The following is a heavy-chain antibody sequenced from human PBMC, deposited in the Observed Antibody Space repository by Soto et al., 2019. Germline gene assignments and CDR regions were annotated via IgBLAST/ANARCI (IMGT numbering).Heavy chain of an antibody. CDR1: GFSFSSYG. CDR2: ISGGGGTT. CDR3: AKASPVSPCHFDY. J-gene: IGHJ4*02. Sequence: EVQLLESGGDLVQPGGSLRLSCAASGFSFSSYGMSWVRQAPGKGLEWVSSISGGGGTTYYADSVKGRFTISRDNSKNTLYLQMDSMKVEDAAVYSCAKASPVSPCHFDYWGQGTLVTVSS. V-gene: IGHV3-23*01.